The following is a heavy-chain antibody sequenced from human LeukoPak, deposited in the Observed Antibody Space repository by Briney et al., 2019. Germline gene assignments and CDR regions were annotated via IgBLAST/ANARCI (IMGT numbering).Heavy chain of an antibody. J-gene: IGHJ6*03. V-gene: IGHV1-2*02. D-gene: IGHD6-6*01. CDR1: GYTFTSYA. CDR2: INSNSGGT. Sequence: ASVKVSCKASGYTFTSYAMNWVRQAPGQGLEWMGWINSNSGGTNYAQKFQGRVSVTRDTSISTVYMELSRLRSDDTAVYYCARRPGYYYYMDVWGKGTTVTVSS. CDR3: ARRPGYYYYMDV.